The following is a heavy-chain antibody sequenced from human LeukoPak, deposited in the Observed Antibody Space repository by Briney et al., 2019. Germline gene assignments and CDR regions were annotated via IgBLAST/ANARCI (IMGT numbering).Heavy chain of an antibody. CDR2: INHSGST. V-gene: IGHV4-34*01. J-gene: IGHJ4*02. Sequence: SKTLSLTCAVYGGSFSGYYWSWIRQPPGKGLEWIGEINHSGSTNYNPSLKSRVTISVDTSKNQFSLKLSSVTAADTAVYYCARGQSLYYYDSSGYGKYWGQGALVTVSS. CDR3: ARGQSLYYYDSSGYGKY. D-gene: IGHD3-22*01. CDR1: GGSFSGYY.